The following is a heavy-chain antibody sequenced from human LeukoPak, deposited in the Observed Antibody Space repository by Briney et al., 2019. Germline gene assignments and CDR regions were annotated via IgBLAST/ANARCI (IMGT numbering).Heavy chain of an antibody. Sequence: ALVKVSCKASGGTFSSYAISWVRQAPGQGLEWMGGIIPIFGTANYAQKFQGRVTITADESTSTAYMELSSLRSEDTAVYYCARGELPNCSSTSCYGGYNWFDPWGQGTLVTVSS. V-gene: IGHV1-69*13. J-gene: IGHJ5*02. D-gene: IGHD2-2*01. CDR3: ARGELPNCSSTSCYGGYNWFDP. CDR1: GGTFSSYA. CDR2: IIPIFGTA.